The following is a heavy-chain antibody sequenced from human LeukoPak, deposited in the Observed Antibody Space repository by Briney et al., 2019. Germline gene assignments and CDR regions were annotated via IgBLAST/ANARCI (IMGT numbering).Heavy chain of an antibody. CDR3: ARDGYYYDSSGYYRRYDY. CDR1: GYTFTSYY. V-gene: IGHV1-46*01. CDR2: INPSGGST. Sequence: ASVKVSCKASGYTFTSYYMHWVRRAPGQGLEWMGIINPSGGSTSYAQKFQGRVTMTRDTSTSTVYMELSSLRSEDTAVYYCARDGYYYDSSGYYRRYDYWGQGTLVTVSS. J-gene: IGHJ4*02. D-gene: IGHD3-22*01.